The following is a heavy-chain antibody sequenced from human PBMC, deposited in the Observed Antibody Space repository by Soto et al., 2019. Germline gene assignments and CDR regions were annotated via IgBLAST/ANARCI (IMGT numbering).Heavy chain of an antibody. V-gene: IGHV5-10-1*01. J-gene: IGHJ6*02. CDR3: ARHYYDFWSGQARYYYGMDV. D-gene: IGHD3-3*01. CDR2: IDPSDSYT. CDR1: GYSFTSYW. Sequence: PGESLKISCKGSGYSFTSYWISWVRQMPGKGLEWMGRIDPSDSYTNYSPSFQGHVTISADKSISTAYLQWSSLKASDTAMYYCARHYYDFWSGQARYYYGMDVWGQGTTVTVSS.